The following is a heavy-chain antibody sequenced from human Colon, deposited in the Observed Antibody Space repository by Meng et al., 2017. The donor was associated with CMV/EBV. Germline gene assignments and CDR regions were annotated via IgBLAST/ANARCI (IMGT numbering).Heavy chain of an antibody. J-gene: IGHJ4*02. CDR2: ISSSGEKI. Sequence: GESLKISCEASGFPFSDYHMTWIRQAPGKGLEWVAYISSSGEKIFYADSVKGRFTISRDDAKNSLYLQMNSLRADDTAVYYCAREGGESCSTYNCLYLKFWGQGALVTVSS. CDR3: AREGGESCSTYNCLYLKF. D-gene: IGHD1-1*01. CDR1: GFPFSDYH. V-gene: IGHV3-11*01.